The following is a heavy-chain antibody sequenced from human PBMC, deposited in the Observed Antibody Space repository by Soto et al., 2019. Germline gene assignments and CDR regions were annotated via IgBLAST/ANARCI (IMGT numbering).Heavy chain of an antibody. V-gene: IGHV3-33*01. J-gene: IGHJ3*02. CDR1: GFTFSSYG. CDR3: ARDGSIVVVVAATVDAFDI. CDR2: IWYDGSNK. Sequence: GGSLRLSCAASGFTFSSYGMHWVRQAPGKGLEWVAVIWYDGSNKYYADSVKGRFTISRDNSKNTLYLQMNSLRAEDTAVYYCARDGSIVVVVAATVDAFDIWGQGTMVTVSS. D-gene: IGHD2-15*01.